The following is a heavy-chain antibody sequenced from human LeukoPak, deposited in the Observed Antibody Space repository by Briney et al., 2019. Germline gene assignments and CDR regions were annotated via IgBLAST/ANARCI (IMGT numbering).Heavy chain of an antibody. D-gene: IGHD4-23*01. CDR3: ASELTTVGTPSSHFDY. J-gene: IGHJ4*02. CDR1: GFTFSSYS. Sequence: AGGSLRLSCAASGFTFSSYSMNWVRQAPGKGREWVSSISSSSSYIYYADSVKGRFTISRDNAKNSLYLQMNSQTAEYSCVYYSASELTTVGTPSSHFDYWGQGTLVTVSS. CDR2: ISSSSSYI. V-gene: IGHV3-21*01.